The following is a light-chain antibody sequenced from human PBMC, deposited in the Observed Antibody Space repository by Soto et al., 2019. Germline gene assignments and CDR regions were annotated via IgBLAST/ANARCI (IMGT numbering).Light chain of an antibody. Sequence: EIVMTPSPATLAVSPWERATLSCTASHYVYSNVAWFQQRPGQAPRLLIYRASTRATGTPARFSGSGSGTEFTLTITSLQSEDFALYSCQQYHNLWTFGQGTKV. V-gene: IGKV3-15*01. CDR1: HYVYSN. CDR2: RAS. CDR3: QQYHNLWT. J-gene: IGKJ1*01.